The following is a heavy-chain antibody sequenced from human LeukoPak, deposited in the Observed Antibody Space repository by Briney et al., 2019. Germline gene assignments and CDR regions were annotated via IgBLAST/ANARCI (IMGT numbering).Heavy chain of an antibody. Sequence: GGSLRLSCTVSGFTFSSYAWNWVRQAPGKGLEWVAFVYYNGNNKYYADCVKGRFTISRDNSKNTLYLQMNSLRAEDTAVYYCAKQYSSSWFVDYWGQGTLVTVSS. J-gene: IGHJ4*02. V-gene: IGHV3-30-3*01. CDR1: GFTFSSYA. CDR3: AKQYSSSWFVDY. D-gene: IGHD6-13*01. CDR2: VYYNGNNK.